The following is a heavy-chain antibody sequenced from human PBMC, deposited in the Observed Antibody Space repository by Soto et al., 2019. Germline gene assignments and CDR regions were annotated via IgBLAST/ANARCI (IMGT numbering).Heavy chain of an antibody. CDR2: ISDSGGRT. J-gene: IGHJ6*02. CDR3: AKVLHYYYTGMDV. CDR1: GFTFSSNA. Sequence: EVQLLESGGGLVQPGGSLRLSCAASGFTFSSNAMSWVRQAPGKGLEWASAISDSGGRTYYADSVKGRLTISRDNSKNTLYMQMNSLRGEDTAVYYCAKVLHYYYTGMDVWGQGPTVTVSS. V-gene: IGHV3-23*01.